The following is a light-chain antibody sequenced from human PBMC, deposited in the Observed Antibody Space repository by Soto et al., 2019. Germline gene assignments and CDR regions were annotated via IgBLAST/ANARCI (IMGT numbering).Light chain of an antibody. CDR2: EGT. CDR1: SSVVGSYNL. J-gene: IGLJ1*01. V-gene: IGLV2-23*01. CDR3: YSYAVDYVYV. Sequence: QSALTQPASVSGSPGQSLTIPCTGTSSVVGSYNLVSWFQQHPGKVPKLIIYEGTKRPSGVSDRFSGSKSGNTPSLTISGLQAEDEADYYCYSYAVDYVYVFGTGTKVTVL.